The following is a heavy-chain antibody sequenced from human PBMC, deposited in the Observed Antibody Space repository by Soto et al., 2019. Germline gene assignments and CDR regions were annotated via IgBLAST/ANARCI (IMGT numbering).Heavy chain of an antibody. D-gene: IGHD5-12*01. CDR3: AKGRIVATIPSVWFDP. CDR1: GGSISSGGYY. Sequence: PSETLSLTCTVSGGSISSGGYYWSWIRQHPGKGLEWIGYIYYSGSTYYNPSLKSRVTISVDTSKNQFSLKLSSVTAADTAVYYCAKGRIVATIPSVWFDPWGQGTLVTVSS. J-gene: IGHJ5*02. CDR2: IYYSGST. V-gene: IGHV4-31*03.